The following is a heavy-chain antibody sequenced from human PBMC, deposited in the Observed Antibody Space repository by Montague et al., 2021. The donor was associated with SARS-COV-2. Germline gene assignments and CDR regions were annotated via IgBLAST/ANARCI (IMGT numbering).Heavy chain of an antibody. Sequence: SDTLSLTRAVYGGSFSGYYWSWIRQPPGKGLEWIGEINHSGSTKYNPSLKSRVTIPVDTSKNQFSLKLSSVTAADTAVYYCAGGELELHIRDYYYYGMDVWGQGTTVTVSS. D-gene: IGHD1-7*01. CDR1: GGSFSGYY. J-gene: IGHJ6*02. CDR3: AGGELELHIRDYYYYGMDV. CDR2: INHSGST. V-gene: IGHV4-34*01.